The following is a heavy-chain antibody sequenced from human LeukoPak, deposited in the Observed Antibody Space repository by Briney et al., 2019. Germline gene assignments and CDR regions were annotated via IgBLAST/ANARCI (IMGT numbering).Heavy chain of an antibody. Sequence: PGGSLRLSCAASGFTFASYAMSWVRQAPGKGLEWVSAVSGSGSSTFCADSVKGRFTISRDNSENTLFLQMSSLRAEDTAVYYCAKLIIAPEGYEYFPHWGQGTLVTVSS. J-gene: IGHJ1*01. D-gene: IGHD6-13*01. CDR2: VSGSGSST. CDR1: GFTFASYA. V-gene: IGHV3-23*01. CDR3: AKLIIAPEGYEYFPH.